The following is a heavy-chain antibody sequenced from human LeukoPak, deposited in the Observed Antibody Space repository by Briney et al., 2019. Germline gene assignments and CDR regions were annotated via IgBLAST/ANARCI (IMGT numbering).Heavy chain of an antibody. CDR3: ARGADSGYSSDN. D-gene: IGHD3-9*01. J-gene: IGHJ4*02. V-gene: IGHV3-74*01. Sequence: PGGSLRLSCVASGFTFDDYAMYWVRQAPGKGLVWVSRINSDGRSTNYADSVKGRFTISRDNAKNTLYLQMNSLRAEDTAVYYCARGADSGYSSDNWGQGTLVSVSS. CDR1: GFTFDDYA. CDR2: INSDGRST.